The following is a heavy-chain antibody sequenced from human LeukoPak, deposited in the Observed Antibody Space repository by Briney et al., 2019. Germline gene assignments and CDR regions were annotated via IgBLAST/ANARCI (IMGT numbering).Heavy chain of an antibody. J-gene: IGHJ4*02. V-gene: IGHV3-23*01. CDR3: ARDPGYAVYYFDY. D-gene: IGHD1-1*01. Sequence: GGSLRLSCAASGFTFRTYAMSWVRQAPGKGLEWVSTISGNGGSTYYADSVRGRFTISRDNSKSTLYLQTNSLRAEDTAVYYCARDPGYAVYYFDYWGQGTLVTVSS. CDR1: GFTFRTYA. CDR2: ISGNGGST.